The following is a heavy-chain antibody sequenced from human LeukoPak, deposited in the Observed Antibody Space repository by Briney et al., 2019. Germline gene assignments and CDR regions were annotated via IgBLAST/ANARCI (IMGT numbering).Heavy chain of an antibody. V-gene: IGHV3-13*01. J-gene: IGHJ4*02. CDR3: ARGYSSGWYGLHFDY. D-gene: IGHD6-19*01. CDR1: GFTFSSYD. Sequence: GGSLRLSCAASGFTFSSYDMRWVRQATGKGLEWVSAIGTAGDTYYPGSVKGRFTISRENAKNSLYLQMNSLRAGDTAVYYCARGYSSGWYGLHFDYWGQGTLVTVSS. CDR2: IGTAGDT.